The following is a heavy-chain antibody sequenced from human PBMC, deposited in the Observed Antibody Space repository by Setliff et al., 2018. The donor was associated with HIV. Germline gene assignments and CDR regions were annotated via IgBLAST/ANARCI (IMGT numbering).Heavy chain of an antibody. CDR1: GYTFTRYT. V-gene: IGHV7-4-1*02. Sequence: ASVKVSCKASGYTFTRYTMNWVRQAPGQGLQWMGWINTDTGNPTYAQGFTGRFVFSLDPSVSTAYLRITSLEAEDTAIYYCARDWYAVAGTGFDYWGQGTLVTVSS. J-gene: IGHJ4*02. CDR3: ARDWYAVAGTGFDY. CDR2: INTDTGNP. D-gene: IGHD6-19*01.